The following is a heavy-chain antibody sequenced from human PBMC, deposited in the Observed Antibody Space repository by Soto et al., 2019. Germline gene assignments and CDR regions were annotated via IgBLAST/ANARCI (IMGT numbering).Heavy chain of an antibody. CDR3: ARGNKGPGHYGPGSQGWYGP. CDR1: GGTFSSHA. J-gene: IGHJ5*02. Sequence: QVQLVQSGAEVKKPGSSVRVSCKVSGGTFSSHAINWLRQAPGQGLEWMGVIIPITETPNNAEKFQGRVTITADKSTTTGYMELSSLTFADTAVYFCARGNKGPGHYGPGSQGWYGPWGQGTLVTVSS. CDR2: IIPITETP. V-gene: IGHV1-69*06. D-gene: IGHD3-10*01.